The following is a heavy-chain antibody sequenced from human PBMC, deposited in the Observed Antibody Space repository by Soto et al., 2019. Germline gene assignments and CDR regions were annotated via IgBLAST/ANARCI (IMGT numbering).Heavy chain of an antibody. V-gene: IGHV3-15*06. CDR1: GSPSSPAW. CDR3: ITDSHYAVILVCFVY. Sequence: GGTRRLPWAASGSPSSPAWIIRVRHTPGKGLEWGGRIRSKSDGGTTNFLPTVKGRFAISRDNSKHKEYIQMHTLRTEAPAVDYCITDSHYAVILVCFVYRRLGTLVSVSS. CDR2: IRSKSDGGTT. D-gene: IGHD3-16*01. J-gene: IGHJ4*01.